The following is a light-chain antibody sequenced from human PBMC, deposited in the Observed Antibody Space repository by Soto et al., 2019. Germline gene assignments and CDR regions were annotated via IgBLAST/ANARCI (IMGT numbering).Light chain of an antibody. CDR2: DVA. Sequence: QSALTQPASVSESPGQSITISCTGTSRDVGFYSYVSWYQHHPGNAPKLLIYDVANRPSGVSNRFSGSKSDNTAYLSISGLQAEDEADYYCSSYTRSGTPVFGGGTKLTVL. CDR3: SSYTRSGTPV. CDR1: SRDVGFYSY. V-gene: IGLV2-14*03. J-gene: IGLJ3*02.